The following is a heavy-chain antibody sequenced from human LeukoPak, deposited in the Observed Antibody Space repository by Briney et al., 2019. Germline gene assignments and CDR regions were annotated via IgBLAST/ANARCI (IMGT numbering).Heavy chain of an antibody. CDR2: IIPIFGTT. CDR3: ARAVGLTGYSSSWYSGYYYYMDV. V-gene: IGHV1-69*06. Sequence: SVKVSCKASGGTFTSYAISWVRQAPGQGLEWMGGIIPIFGTTNYAQKFQDRVTITADKSTSTAYMELSSPRSEDTAVYYCARAVGLTGYSSSWYSGYYYYMDVWGKGTTVTVSS. CDR1: GGTFTSYA. D-gene: IGHD6-13*01. J-gene: IGHJ6*03.